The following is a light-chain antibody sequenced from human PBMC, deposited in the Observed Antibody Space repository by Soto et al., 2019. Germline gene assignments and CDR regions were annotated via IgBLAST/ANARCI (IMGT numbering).Light chain of an antibody. CDR2: AAS. CDR3: QQSYSTPIT. J-gene: IGKJ5*01. CDR1: QSISSY. V-gene: IGKV1-39*01. Sequence: DIQMTQSPSSLSASVGDRVTITCRASQSISSYLNWYQQKPGKAPKLLIYAASSLQSGVPSRFSGSGSGTDFTLTISSLQPEDCATYYCQQSYSTPITFCQGTRLEIK.